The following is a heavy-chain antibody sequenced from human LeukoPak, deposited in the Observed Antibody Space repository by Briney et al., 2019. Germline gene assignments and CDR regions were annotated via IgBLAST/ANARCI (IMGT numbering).Heavy chain of an antibody. D-gene: IGHD3-22*01. J-gene: IGHJ1*01. CDR3: ARRRYYDGSGYLE. V-gene: IGHV4-39*01. CDR2: IYYSGRT. CDR1: GDSVSRSDSY. Sequence: PSETLSLTCSVSGDSVSRSDSYWDWIRQPPGKGLEWIGTIYYSGRTYYSPSLKSRVTMSVDPSNNQFSLNLRSVTAADTAVYYCARRRYYDGSGYLEWGQGTLLSVSS.